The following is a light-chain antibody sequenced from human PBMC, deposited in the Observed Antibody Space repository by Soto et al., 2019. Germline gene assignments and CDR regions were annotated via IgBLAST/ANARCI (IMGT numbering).Light chain of an antibody. CDR3: QQSYSLPLT. CDR2: AAS. CDR1: QSISTY. V-gene: IGKV1-39*01. Sequence: DVQVTQYPSTLSASVGERITIACLTSQSISTYFNWYQQKPGEAPELLIYAASTLRSGVPLRFSGSGSATSFSLTISSLQPEDFATYYCQQSYSLPLTIGGGTKV. J-gene: IGKJ4*01.